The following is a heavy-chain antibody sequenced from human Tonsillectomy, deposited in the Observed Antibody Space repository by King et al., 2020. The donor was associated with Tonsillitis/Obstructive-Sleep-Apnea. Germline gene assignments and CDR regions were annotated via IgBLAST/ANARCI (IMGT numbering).Heavy chain of an antibody. Sequence: VQLVESGGGLVQPGRSLRLSCAASGFTFDDYAMHWVRQAPGKGLEWVSGISWNSGSIGYADSVKGRFTISRDNAKNSLYLQMNSLRAEDTALYYCAKGRARSWYIVYYMDVWGKGTTVTVSS. V-gene: IGHV3-9*01. CDR3: AKGRARSWYIVYYMDV. CDR2: ISWNSGSI. D-gene: IGHD6-13*01. CDR1: GFTFDDYA. J-gene: IGHJ6*03.